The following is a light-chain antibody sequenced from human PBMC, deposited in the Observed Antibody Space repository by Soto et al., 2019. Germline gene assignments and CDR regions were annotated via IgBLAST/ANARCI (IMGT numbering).Light chain of an antibody. CDR2: GAS. V-gene: IGKV3-15*01. CDR3: QQYDIWPPT. CDR1: QSVSTN. Sequence: IGMTQSPAILSVSPGERATLSCRASQSVSTNLAWFQQKPGQTPRLLFNGASTRATGIPARFTGSGSGTEFILTISSLQSEDFAVYYCQQYDIWPPTFGQGTKVDIK. J-gene: IGKJ1*01.